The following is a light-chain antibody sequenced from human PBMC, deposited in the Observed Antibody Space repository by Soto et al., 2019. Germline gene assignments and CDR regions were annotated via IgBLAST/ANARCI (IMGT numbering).Light chain of an antibody. Sequence: EIVLAQSPGTLSLSPGERATLSCRASQSVTNSFLAWYQQKPGQAPSLLIYGASRRATGIPERFTGSGSGTDFTLTISRLEPEDFAVYYCQQYVSSPWAFGQGTKVEI. J-gene: IGKJ1*01. CDR2: GAS. CDR1: QSVTNSF. V-gene: IGKV3-20*01. CDR3: QQYVSSPWA.